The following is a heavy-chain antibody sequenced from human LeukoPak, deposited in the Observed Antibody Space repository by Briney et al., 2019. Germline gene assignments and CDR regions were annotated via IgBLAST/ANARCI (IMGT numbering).Heavy chain of an antibody. CDR2: IYYSGST. V-gene: IGHV4-59*01. Sequence: PSETLSLTCAVYGGSFSSYYWSWIRQPPGKGLEWIGYIYYSGSTNYNPSLKSRVTISVDTSKNQFSLKLSSVTAADTAVYYCARDATEYYDFWSGYYTANFDYWGQGTLVTVSS. CDR3: ARDATEYYDFWSGYYTANFDY. CDR1: GGSFSSYY. J-gene: IGHJ4*02. D-gene: IGHD3-3*01.